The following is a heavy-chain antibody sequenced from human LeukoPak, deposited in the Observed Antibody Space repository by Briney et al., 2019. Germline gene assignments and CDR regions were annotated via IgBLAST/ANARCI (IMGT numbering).Heavy chain of an antibody. CDR2: IYYSGST. CDR3: ARHLPTGGNSEYAFDI. Sequence: SETLSLTCTVSGGSISSSSYYWGWIRQPPGKGLEWIGSIYYSGSTYYNPSLKSRVTISVDTSKNQFSLKLSSVTAADTAVYYCARHLPTGGNSEYAFDIWGQGTMVTVSS. D-gene: IGHD2-21*02. J-gene: IGHJ3*02. CDR1: GGSISSSSYY. V-gene: IGHV4-39*01.